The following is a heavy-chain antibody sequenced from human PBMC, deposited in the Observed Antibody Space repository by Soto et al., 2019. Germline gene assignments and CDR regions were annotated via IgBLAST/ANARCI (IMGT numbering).Heavy chain of an antibody. Sequence: DVQLVESGGGLVQPGRSLRLSCAASGFTFDDYAMHWVRQAPGKGLEWVSGISWNSGSIGYADSVKGRFTISRDNAKNSLYLQMNSLRAEDTALYYCAKPGGSEEAELVLSWFDPWGQGTLVTVSS. CDR1: GFTFDDYA. V-gene: IGHV3-9*01. J-gene: IGHJ5*02. CDR3: AKPGGSEEAELVLSWFDP. D-gene: IGHD6-13*01. CDR2: ISWNSGSI.